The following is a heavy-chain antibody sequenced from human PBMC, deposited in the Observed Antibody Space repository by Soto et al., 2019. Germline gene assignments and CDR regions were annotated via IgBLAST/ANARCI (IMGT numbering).Heavy chain of an antibody. Sequence: SETLSLTCTVSVGSISSGGYYWSWIRQHPGKGLEWIGYIYYSGSTYYNPSLKSRVTISVDTSKNQFSLKLSSVTAADTAVYYCAASCVACGGFNYYGMDVWGQGTTVTVSS. CDR1: VGSISSGGYY. CDR2: IYYSGST. J-gene: IGHJ6*02. D-gene: IGHD5-12*01. CDR3: AASCVACGGFNYYGMDV. V-gene: IGHV4-31*03.